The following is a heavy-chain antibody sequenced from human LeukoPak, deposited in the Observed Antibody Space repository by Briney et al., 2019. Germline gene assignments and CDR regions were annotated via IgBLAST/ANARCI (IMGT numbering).Heavy chain of an antibody. CDR3: ANMLDLPF. CDR2: IKNDGSST. D-gene: IGHD2-2*03. J-gene: IGHJ4*02. CDR1: GFTFSNYW. V-gene: IGHV3-74*01. Sequence: PGGSLRLSCAASGFTFSNYWVCWVRQAPGKGRGWVSCIKNDGSSTFYADAVKGRFTISRDNAKNTLYLQMDSLRAEDTGLFYCANMLDLPFCGQGTLVTVSS.